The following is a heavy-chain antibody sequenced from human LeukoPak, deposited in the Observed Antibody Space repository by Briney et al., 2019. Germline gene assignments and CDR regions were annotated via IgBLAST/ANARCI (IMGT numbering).Heavy chain of an antibody. CDR3: ARDPKPTIFGVASFDY. D-gene: IGHD3-3*01. V-gene: IGHV4-30-4*08. Sequence: PSETLSLTCTVSGGSISSGDHYWSWIRQPPGKGLEWIGYIYYSGSTYYNPSLKSRVTISVDTSKNQFSLKLSSVTAADTAVYYCARDPKPTIFGVASFDYWGQGTLVTVSS. CDR1: GGSISSGDHY. J-gene: IGHJ4*02. CDR2: IYYSGST.